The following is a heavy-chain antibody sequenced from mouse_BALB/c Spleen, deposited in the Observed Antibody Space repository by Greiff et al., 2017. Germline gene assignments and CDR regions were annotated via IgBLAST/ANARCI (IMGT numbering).Heavy chain of an antibody. CDR2: INPSNGRT. CDR1: GYTFTSYW. J-gene: IGHJ4*01. Sequence: QVQLQQPGAELVKPGASVKLSCKASGYTFTSYWMHWVKQRPGQGLEWIGEINPSNGRTNYNEKFKSKATLTVDKSSSTAYMQLSSLTSEDSAVYYCARSGYGNYPYYAMDYGGQGTSVTVSS. V-gene: IGHV1S81*02. D-gene: IGHD2-10*02. CDR3: ARSGYGNYPYYAMDY.